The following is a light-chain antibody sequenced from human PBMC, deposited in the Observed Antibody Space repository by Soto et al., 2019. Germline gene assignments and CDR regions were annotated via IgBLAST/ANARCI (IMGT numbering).Light chain of an antibody. CDR3: AAWDDSLNGVV. J-gene: IGLJ7*01. Sequence: QSVLTQPPSASGTPGQRVTISCSGSSSNIGGNIVNWYQQVPGTAPKLLIYSNNQRPSGVPDRFSGSKSGTSASLAISGLQSEDEADYYCAAWDDSLNGVVFGGGTQLTVL. CDR2: SNN. CDR1: SSNIGGNI. V-gene: IGLV1-44*01.